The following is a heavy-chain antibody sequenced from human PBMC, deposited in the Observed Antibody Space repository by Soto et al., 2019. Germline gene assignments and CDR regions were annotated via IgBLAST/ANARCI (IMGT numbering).Heavy chain of an antibody. CDR2: ISTVGST. Sequence: EVQLVESGGGVIQPGGSLRLSCAASGFTVGSNYMIWVRQAPGNGLEWVAVISTVGSTYYADSVQGRFAIARDRSKNTLYLQMNSRRAEDTAVYYCARGVVVVAAFPWTAFDIWGQGTMVTVSS. CDR1: GFTVGSNY. J-gene: IGHJ3*02. D-gene: IGHD2-21*02. CDR3: ARGVVVVAAFPWTAFDI. V-gene: IGHV3-53*01.